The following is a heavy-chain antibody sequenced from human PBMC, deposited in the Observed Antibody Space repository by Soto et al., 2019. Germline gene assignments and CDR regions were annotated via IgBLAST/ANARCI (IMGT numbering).Heavy chain of an antibody. D-gene: IGHD3-3*01. J-gene: IGHJ6*03. CDR2: IIPIFGTA. CDR1: GGTFSSYA. V-gene: IGHV1-69*13. Sequence: SVKVSCKASGGTFSSYAISWVRQVPGQGLEWMGGIIPIFGTANYAQKFQGRVTITADESTCTAYMELSSLRSEDTAVYYCARGPTYYDFWSGYARYMDVWGKGTTVTVSS. CDR3: ARGPTYYDFWSGYARYMDV.